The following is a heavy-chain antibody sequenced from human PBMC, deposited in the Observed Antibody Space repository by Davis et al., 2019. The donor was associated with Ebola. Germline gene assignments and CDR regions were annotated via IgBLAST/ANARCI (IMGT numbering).Heavy chain of an antibody. CDR1: GFTFSSYS. V-gene: IGHV3-23*01. CDR3: ARSGLSFGVVKYHYGMDA. J-gene: IGHJ6*04. Sequence: GGSLRLSCAASGFTFSSYSMNWVRQAPGKGLERVSAISGSGGNTYYADSVKGRFTISRDNSKKTMYLQMNSLRGEDTAVYYCARSGLSFGVVKYHYGMDAWGKGTTVTGSS. CDR2: ISGSGGNT. D-gene: IGHD3-3*01.